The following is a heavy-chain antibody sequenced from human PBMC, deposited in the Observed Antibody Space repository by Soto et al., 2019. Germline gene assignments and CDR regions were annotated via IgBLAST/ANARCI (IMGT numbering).Heavy chain of an antibody. V-gene: IGHV1-18*01. J-gene: IGHJ4*02. CDR3: ARPDTAMDPHFGY. D-gene: IGHD5-18*01. CDR1: GYTFTSYG. CDR2: LSAYNGKT. Sequence: QVQLVQSGAEAKKPGASVKVSCKASGYTFTSYGISWVRQAPGQGLEWMGWLSAYNGKTNYAQKLQGRVTMTTDTSTGTAYRELGSLRSDDAAVYYCARPDTAMDPHFGYWGQGTLGTVSS.